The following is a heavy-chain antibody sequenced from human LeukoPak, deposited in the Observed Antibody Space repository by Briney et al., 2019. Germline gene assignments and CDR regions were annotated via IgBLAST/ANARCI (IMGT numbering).Heavy chain of an antibody. Sequence: SGPALVKPTQTLTLTCTFSGFSLSTRGMCVSWVRQPPGKALEWLALIDWDDDKYYSTSLKTRLTISKDTSKNQVVLTMTNTDPVDTATYYCARIRSSSWTFDYWGQGTLVTVSS. CDR1: GFSLSTRGMC. V-gene: IGHV2-70*20. CDR2: IDWDDDK. D-gene: IGHD6-13*01. CDR3: ARIRSSSWTFDY. J-gene: IGHJ4*02.